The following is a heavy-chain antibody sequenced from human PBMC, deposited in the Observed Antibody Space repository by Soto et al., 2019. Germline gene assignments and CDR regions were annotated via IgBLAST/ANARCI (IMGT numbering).Heavy chain of an antibody. D-gene: IGHD2-21*01. CDR2: IKQDGSER. J-gene: IGHJ5*02. V-gene: IGHV3-7*01. Sequence: PGGSLRRSCAACGFTFGNYLMSWVRQAPGKGPEWVANIKQDGSERNYVDSVKGRFTISRDNAENSLYLQMNSLRVEDTGVYYCASARHIGPWGQGTL. CDR3: ASARHIGP. CDR1: GFTFGNYL.